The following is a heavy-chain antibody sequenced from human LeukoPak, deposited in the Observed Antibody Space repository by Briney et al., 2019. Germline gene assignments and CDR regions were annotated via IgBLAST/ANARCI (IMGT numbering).Heavy chain of an antibody. J-gene: IGHJ3*02. CDR3: ASGPDDAFDI. CDR1: GFTFSSYG. V-gene: IGHV3-33*01. CDR2: IWYDGSNE. Sequence: GGSLRLSCAASGFTFSSYGMHWVRQAPGKGLEWVAVIWYDGSNEYYADSVKGRFTISRDNSKNTLYLQMNSLRAEDTAVYYCASGPDDAFDIWGQGTMVTVSS.